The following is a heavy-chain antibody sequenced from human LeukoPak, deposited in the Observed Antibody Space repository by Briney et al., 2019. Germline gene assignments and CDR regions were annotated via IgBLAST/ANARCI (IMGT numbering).Heavy chain of an antibody. D-gene: IGHD3-16*01. Sequence: GGSLRLSCAASGFTFSSYAMSWVRQAPGKGLEWVSAISGSGGSTYYADSVKGRFTISRDNSKNTLYLQMNSLRAEDTAASYSAKDWHHAGGSGYVLGAFDIWGQGTMVTVSS. V-gene: IGHV3-23*01. CDR3: AKDWHHAGGSGYVLGAFDI. CDR1: GFTFSSYA. J-gene: IGHJ3*02. CDR2: ISGSGGST.